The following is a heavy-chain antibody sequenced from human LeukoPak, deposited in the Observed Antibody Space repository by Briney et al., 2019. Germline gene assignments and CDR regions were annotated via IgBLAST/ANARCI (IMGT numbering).Heavy chain of an antibody. CDR1: GFTVSSNY. J-gene: IGHJ4*02. V-gene: IGHV3-66*01. D-gene: IGHD3-10*01. CDR2: IYSGGST. Sequence: GGSLRLSCAASGFTVSSNYMSWVRQAPGKGLEWVSVIYSGGSTYYADSVKGRFTISRDNSKNTLYLQMNSLRAEDTAVYYCARDRQALVGGVTHFFDYWGQGTLVTVSS. CDR3: ARDRQALVGGVTHFFDY.